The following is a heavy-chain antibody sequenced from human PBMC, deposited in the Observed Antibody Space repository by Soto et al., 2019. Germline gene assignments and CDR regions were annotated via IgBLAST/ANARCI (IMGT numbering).Heavy chain of an antibody. CDR2: IYYSGST. Sequence: QLQLQESGPGLVKPSETLSLTCTGSGGSISSSSYYWGWIRPPPGKGLEWIGSIYYSGSTYYNPSLKSRVTISVDTSNNQFSLKLSSVTAGDTAVYYCASSGYCSGGSCPHDYYYYMDVWGKGTTVTVSS. CDR3: ASSGYCSGGSCPHDYYYYMDV. D-gene: IGHD2-15*01. J-gene: IGHJ6*03. V-gene: IGHV4-39*01. CDR1: GGSISSSSYY.